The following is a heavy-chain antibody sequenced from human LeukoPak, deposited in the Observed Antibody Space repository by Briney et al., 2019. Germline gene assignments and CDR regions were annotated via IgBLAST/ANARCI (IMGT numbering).Heavy chain of an antibody. V-gene: IGHV1-69*04. Sequence: SVKVSFKASGGTFSSYAISWVRQAPGQGLEWMGRIIPIFGIANYAQKFQGRVTITADKSTSTAYMELSSLRSEDTAVYYCARPKNYYYDSSGYSFDYWGQGTLVTVSS. CDR1: GGTFSSYA. J-gene: IGHJ4*02. D-gene: IGHD3-22*01. CDR3: ARPKNYYYDSSGYSFDY. CDR2: IIPIFGIA.